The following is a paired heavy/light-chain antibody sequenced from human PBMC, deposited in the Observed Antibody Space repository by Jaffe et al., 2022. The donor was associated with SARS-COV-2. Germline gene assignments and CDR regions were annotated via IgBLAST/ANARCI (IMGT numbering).Heavy chain of an antibody. CDR1: GFTFTRQG. CDR3: AFYSGSWDTFFFDH. J-gene: IGHJ4*02. Sequence: QVQLVESGGGVVQPGRSLRLSCAASGFTFTRQGMHWVRQAPGKGLEWVAVVWNEGNSEYYTESVKGRFTVSRDSSRNNVFLQMDSLRVEDTATYYCAFYSGSWDTFFFDHWGQGTLVTVSS. CDR2: VWNEGNSE. D-gene: IGHD6-19*01. V-gene: IGHV3-33*03.
Light chain of an antibody. CDR3: QQRKSWPPLT. CDR1: QNIVGY. Sequence: EIVLTQSPATLSLSPGESATLSCRASQNIVGYLAWYQQKPGQSPRLLIYDASNRAAGVPARFRGSGSGTDFTLTISGLEPEDFAVYYCQQRKSWPPLTFGGGTKVEIK. J-gene: IGKJ4*01. CDR2: DAS. V-gene: IGKV3-11*01.